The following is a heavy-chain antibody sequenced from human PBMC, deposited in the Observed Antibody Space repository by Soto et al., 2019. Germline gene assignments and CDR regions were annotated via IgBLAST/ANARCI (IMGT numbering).Heavy chain of an antibody. D-gene: IGHD6-19*01. J-gene: IGHJ6*02. CDR1: GDSISSSY. CDR2: IYYSGST. Sequence: SETLSLTCSVSGDSISSSYWSWIRQPPGKGLEWIGYIYYSGSTNYNPSLKSRVTISLDTSKNQFSLKVSSVTAADTAVYYCARGVGIAVAGTYYGMDVWGQGTTVTVSS. V-gene: IGHV4-59*01. CDR3: ARGVGIAVAGTYYGMDV.